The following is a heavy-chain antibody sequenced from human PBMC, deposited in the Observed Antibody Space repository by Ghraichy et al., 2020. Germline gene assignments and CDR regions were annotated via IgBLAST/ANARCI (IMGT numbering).Heavy chain of an antibody. CDR2: LNIDRTTV. CDR1: GFSFTDYW. CDR3: VRSYKDGLRHFDY. D-gene: IGHD1-14*01. J-gene: IGHJ4*02. Sequence: GGSLRLSCAASGFSFTDYWMHWVRQTPGRGLEWVSHLNIDRTTVNYADSVKGRFTISRDNAKNTMYLQMISLTVEDTAVYYCVRSYKDGLRHFDYWGQGTLVTVSS. V-gene: IGHV3-74*01.